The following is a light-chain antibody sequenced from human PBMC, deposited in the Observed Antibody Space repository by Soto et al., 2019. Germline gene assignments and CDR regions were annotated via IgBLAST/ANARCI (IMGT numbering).Light chain of an antibody. J-gene: IGKJ1*01. CDR2: KAS. CDR1: QTISSW. CDR3: QQYSSYST. V-gene: IGKV1-5*03. Sequence: IPMTQSPSTLSASVGDRVTITCRASQTISSWLAWYQQKPGKAPNPLIYKASSLQSEVPSRFSGSGSGTEFTLTISSLQPDDFATYYCQQYSSYSTFGQGTKVEIK.